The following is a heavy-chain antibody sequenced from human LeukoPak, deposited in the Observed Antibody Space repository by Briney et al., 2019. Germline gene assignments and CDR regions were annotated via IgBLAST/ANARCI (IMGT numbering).Heavy chain of an antibody. CDR2: ICDNGNT. D-gene: IGHD1-1*01. CDR3: ATDRDPYKTGH. V-gene: IGHV4-59*01. J-gene: IGHJ4*02. CDR1: GGSFSPAH. Sequence: KTSETLSLTCTFFGGSFSPAHWSWIRQPPGKGLEWIGVICDNGNTDYNPSLKSRVTISVDTSKSQFSLKLSSLAAADTAVYYCATDRDPYKTGHWGQGTLVTVSS.